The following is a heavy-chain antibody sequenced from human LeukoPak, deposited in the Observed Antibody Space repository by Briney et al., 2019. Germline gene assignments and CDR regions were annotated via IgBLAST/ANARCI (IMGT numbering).Heavy chain of an antibody. CDR1: GGSISSYY. Sequence: SETLSLTCTVSGGSISSYYRSWIRQPAGKGLEWIGRIYTSGSTNYNPSLKSRVTMSVDTSKNQFSLKLSSVTAADTAVYYCAREGPLGRYYDGSGGPDAFDIWGQGTMVTVSS. CDR3: AREGPLGRYYDGSGGPDAFDI. D-gene: IGHD3-22*01. CDR2: IYTSGST. J-gene: IGHJ3*02. V-gene: IGHV4-4*07.